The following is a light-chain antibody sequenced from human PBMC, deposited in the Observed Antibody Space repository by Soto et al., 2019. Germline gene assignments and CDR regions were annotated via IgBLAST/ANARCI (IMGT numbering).Light chain of an antibody. CDR1: SSGVGGYNY. CDR2: DVS. V-gene: IGLV2-11*01. J-gene: IGLJ1*01. CDR3: CSYAGSTYV. Sequence: QSALTQPRSVSGSPRQSVTISCTGTSSGVGGYNYASWYQQHPGKVPKLMIYDVSKRPSGVPDRFSGSKSGNTASLTISGLQAEDEADYYCCSYAGSTYVFGTGTKVTVL.